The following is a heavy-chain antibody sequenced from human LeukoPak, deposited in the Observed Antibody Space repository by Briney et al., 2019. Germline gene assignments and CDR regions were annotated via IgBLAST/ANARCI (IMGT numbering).Heavy chain of an antibody. D-gene: IGHD3-10*01. V-gene: IGHV3-33*01. CDR2: IWYDESNQ. Sequence: QPGGSLRLSCAASGFTSSSYGMHWVRQAPGKGLEWVAVIWYDESNQYYADSVKGRFTISRDNSKNTLYLQMNSLRAEDAAVYYCASDDYYGSGSYPHDAFDIWGQGTMVTVSS. CDR1: GFTSSSYG. J-gene: IGHJ3*02. CDR3: ASDDYYGSGSYPHDAFDI.